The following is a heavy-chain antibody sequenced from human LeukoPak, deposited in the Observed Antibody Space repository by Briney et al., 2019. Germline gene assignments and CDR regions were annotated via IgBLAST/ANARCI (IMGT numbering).Heavy chain of an antibody. D-gene: IGHD3-22*01. V-gene: IGHV1-2*02. CDR3: ARDLAKDYYDSSGYPPDY. CDR1: GYTFTDYY. Sequence: GASVKVSCKASGYTFTDYYMHWVRRAPGQGFEWMGWINPNDGDTNYAQKFQGRVTMTRDTSISTAHMEVSRLRSEDTAVYYCARDLAKDYYDSSGYPPDYWGQGTLVTVSS. J-gene: IGHJ4*02. CDR2: INPNDGDT.